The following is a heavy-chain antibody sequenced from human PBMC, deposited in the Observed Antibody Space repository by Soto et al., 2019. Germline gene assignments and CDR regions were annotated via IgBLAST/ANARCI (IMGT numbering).Heavy chain of an antibody. CDR1: GGSISSDGYY. CDR3: ARGAGSSWPFDY. J-gene: IGHJ4*02. V-gene: IGHV4-61*08. Sequence: SETLSLTCTVSGGSISSDGYYWSWIRQHPGKGLEWIGYIYYSGSTYYNPSLKSRVTISVDTSKNQFSLKLSSVTAADTAVYYCARGAGSSWPFDYWGQGTLVTVSS. CDR2: IYYSGST. D-gene: IGHD6-13*01.